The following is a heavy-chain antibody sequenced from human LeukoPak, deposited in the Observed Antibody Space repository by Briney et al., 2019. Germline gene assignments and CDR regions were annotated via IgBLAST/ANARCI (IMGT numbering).Heavy chain of an antibody. CDR1: GGTFSSYA. J-gene: IGHJ4*02. CDR2: IIPIFGTA. Sequence: SVKVSCKASGGTFSSYAISWVRQAPGQGLEWMGGIIPIFGTANYAQKFQGRVTITADESTSTAYMELSSLRSEDTAVYYCARSPPYYDSSGYYYAYFDYWGQGTLVTVSS. CDR3: ARSPPYYDSSGYYYAYFDY. D-gene: IGHD3-22*01. V-gene: IGHV1-69*01.